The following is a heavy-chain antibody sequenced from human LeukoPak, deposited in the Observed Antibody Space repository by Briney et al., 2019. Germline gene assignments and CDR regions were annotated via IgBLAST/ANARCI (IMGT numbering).Heavy chain of an antibody. CDR2: IIPIIGPA. Sequence: ASVKVSCKASGGSFSSYAISWVRQAPGQGLEWMGGIIPIIGPAKYAQQFQGRVTITADESTSTAYMELNSLRSEDTAMYYCARGQIEMPTPFDYWGQGTLVTVSS. CDR1: GGSFSSYA. CDR3: ARGQIEMPTPFDY. J-gene: IGHJ4*02. D-gene: IGHD5-24*01. V-gene: IGHV1-69*13.